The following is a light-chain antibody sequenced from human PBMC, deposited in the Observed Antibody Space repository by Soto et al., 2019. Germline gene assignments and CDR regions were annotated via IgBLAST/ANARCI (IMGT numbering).Light chain of an antibody. CDR1: SSDVGGYNY. CDR2: EVS. V-gene: IGLV2-14*01. J-gene: IGLJ3*02. CDR3: SSYTSSSPWV. Sequence: QSALTQPASVSGSPGQSITISCTGNSSDVGGYNYVSWYQQHPGKAPKLMIYEVSNQPSGVSNRFSGSKSGNTASLTISGLQAEDEADYYCSSYTSSSPWVFGGGTQLTVL.